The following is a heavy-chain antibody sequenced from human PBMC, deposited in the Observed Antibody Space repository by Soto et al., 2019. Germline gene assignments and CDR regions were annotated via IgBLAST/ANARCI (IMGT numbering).Heavy chain of an antibody. CDR2: IYYSGST. D-gene: IGHD3-3*01. J-gene: IGHJ6*02. V-gene: IGHV4-61*01. Sequence: PSETLSLTCTVSGGSVSSGSYYWSWIRQPPGKGLEWIGYIYYSGSTNYNPSLKSRVTISVDTSKNQFSLKLSSVTAADTAVYYCARDKYDFWSGYYGGMDVWGQGTTVTVSS. CDR1: GGSVSSGSYY. CDR3: ARDKYDFWSGYYGGMDV.